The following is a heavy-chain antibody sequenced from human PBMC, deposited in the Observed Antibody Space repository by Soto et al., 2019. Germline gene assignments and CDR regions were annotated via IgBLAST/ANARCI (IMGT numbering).Heavy chain of an antibody. Sequence: QVQLVQSGAEVKKPGASVKVSCKASGYTFTSYDINWVRQATGQGLEWMGWMNPNSGNTGYAQKFQGRVTMTRKTTISTADMELSSLGSEDTAVDYWARGAVAGTVWGYWGQGTLVTVSS. D-gene: IGHD6-19*01. CDR2: MNPNSGNT. CDR3: ARGAVAGTVWGY. J-gene: IGHJ4*02. CDR1: GYTFTSYD. V-gene: IGHV1-8*01.